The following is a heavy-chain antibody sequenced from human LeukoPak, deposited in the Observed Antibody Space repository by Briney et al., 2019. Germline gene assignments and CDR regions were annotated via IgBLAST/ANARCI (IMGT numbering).Heavy chain of an antibody. CDR3: ARLSTVTTSFDY. J-gene: IGHJ4*02. V-gene: IGHV4-38-2*02. CDR1: GYSISSGYY. D-gene: IGHD4-17*01. CDR2: IYHSGST. Sequence: SETLSLTCTVSGYSISSGYYWGWIRQPPGKGLEGIGSIYHSGSTYYNPSLKSRVTISVDTSKNQFSLKLSSVTAADTAVYYCARLSTVTTSFDYWGQGTLVTVSS.